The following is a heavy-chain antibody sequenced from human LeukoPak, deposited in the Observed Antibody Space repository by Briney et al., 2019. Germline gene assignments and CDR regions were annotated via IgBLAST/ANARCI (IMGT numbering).Heavy chain of an antibody. D-gene: IGHD6-19*01. Sequence: GRSLRLSCAASGFNFEDYAKHWVRQAPGKGLGGFSGISLNSGSIGYADSAKGRFAISRDDAKNSLYLQMNSLRAEDTALYYCAEVNSGWGPAYFDNWGQGTLVTVSS. CDR2: ISLNSGSI. CDR3: AEVNSGWGPAYFDN. V-gene: IGHV3-9*01. J-gene: IGHJ4*02. CDR1: GFNFEDYA.